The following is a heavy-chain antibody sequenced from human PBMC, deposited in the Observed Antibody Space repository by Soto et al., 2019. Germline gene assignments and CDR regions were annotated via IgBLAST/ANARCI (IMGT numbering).Heavy chain of an antibody. Sequence: SGTLALTSTVCGGSIRSGGDYGSWIRQQPGKGQERIGYIHYSGSTYYNPSLKSRVTLSVDRTKNQCTRKMSSVTAAARARYNCASVPDYWGQVTLVTVSS. V-gene: IGHV4-31*03. J-gene: IGHJ4*02. CDR1: GGSIRSGGDY. D-gene: IGHD6-6*01. CDR2: IHYSGST. CDR3: ASVPDY.